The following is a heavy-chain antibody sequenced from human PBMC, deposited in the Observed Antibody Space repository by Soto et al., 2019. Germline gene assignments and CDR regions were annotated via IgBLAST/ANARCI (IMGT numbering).Heavy chain of an antibody. Sequence: GGSLRRSCAVSGITFSRFWLGWVRQAPGRGLEWVANIQQDGSEKYYVDSVKGRFTMCKDNVKNSLYLQMNSLGAEDTAVYYFVTVSDGSYSYDCDY. CDR3: VTVSDGSYSYDCDY. D-gene: IGHD2-15*01. J-gene: IGHJ4*01. V-gene: IGHV3-7*03. CDR2: IQQDGSEK. CDR1: GITFSRFW.